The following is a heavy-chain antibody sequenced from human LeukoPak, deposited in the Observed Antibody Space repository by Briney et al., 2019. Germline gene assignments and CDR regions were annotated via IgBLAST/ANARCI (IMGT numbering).Heavy chain of an antibody. J-gene: IGHJ4*02. Sequence: GMSLRLSCAASGFSFSSYNMYWVRQAPGQGLEWVSSITTTGGSIYYADSVRGRFTISRDNAKNSLFLQMNTLRIEDTAVYYCATSFGATRGYWGQGTLVTVSS. CDR2: ITTTGGSI. V-gene: IGHV3-21*06. D-gene: IGHD3-10*01. CDR3: ATSFGATRGY. CDR1: GFSFSSYN.